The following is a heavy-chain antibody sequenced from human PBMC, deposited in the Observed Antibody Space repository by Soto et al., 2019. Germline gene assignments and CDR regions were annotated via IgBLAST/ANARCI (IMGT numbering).Heavy chain of an antibody. D-gene: IGHD6-13*01. V-gene: IGHV3-33*01. CDR1: GVTFSSYG. J-gene: IGHJ6*02. Sequence: XGSLRLSCAAAGVTFSSYGMHWVRQAPGKGLEWVAVIWYDGSNKYYADSVKGRFTISRDNSKNTLYLQMNSLRAEDTAVYYCARERDSSSWTREYGMDVWGQGTTVTVSS. CDR3: ARERDSSSWTREYGMDV. CDR2: IWYDGSNK.